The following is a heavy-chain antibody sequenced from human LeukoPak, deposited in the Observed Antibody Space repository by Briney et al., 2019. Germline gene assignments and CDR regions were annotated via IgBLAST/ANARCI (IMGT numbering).Heavy chain of an antibody. CDR1: GYSISSGYY. V-gene: IGHV4-38-2*02. CDR3: ARDTTTVTKGTHFDY. D-gene: IGHD4-17*01. CDR2: MYHSGST. Sequence: SETLSLTCTVSGYSISSGYYWGWIRQPPGKGLEWIGSMYHSGSTYYNPSLKSRVTISVDMAKNQFSLRLSSVTAADTAVYYCARDTTTVTKGTHFDYWGQGTLVTVSS. J-gene: IGHJ4*02.